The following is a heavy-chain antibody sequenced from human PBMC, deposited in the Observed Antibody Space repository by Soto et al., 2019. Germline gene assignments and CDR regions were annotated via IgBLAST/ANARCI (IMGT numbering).Heavy chain of an antibody. CDR3: AGDDYSHGSCSYYGMDV. Sequence: ASVKVSCKVSGYTLTELSMHWVRQAPGKGLEWMGGFDPEDGETIYAQKFQGRVTMTEDTSTDTAYMELSSLRSEDTAVYYCAGDDYSHGSCSYYGMDVWGQGTSVTVSS. CDR1: GYTLTELS. CDR2: FDPEDGET. J-gene: IGHJ6*02. V-gene: IGHV1-24*01. D-gene: IGHD3-10*01.